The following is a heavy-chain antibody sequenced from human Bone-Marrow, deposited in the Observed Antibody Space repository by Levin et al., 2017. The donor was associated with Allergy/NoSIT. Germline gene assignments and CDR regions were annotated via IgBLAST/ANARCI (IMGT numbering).Heavy chain of an antibody. Sequence: GESLKISCKASGYTFSTYGISWVRQAPGQGLEWMGWISPYNDNTHYAQKLQGRVTMTRDISTSTAYMELTSLRSDDTAVYYCARDKTGMMDNGHYSYYGMDGWGQGTTVTVSS. D-gene: IGHD1-14*01. CDR2: ISPYNDNT. V-gene: IGHV1-18*01. CDR3: ARDKTGMMDNGHYSYYGMDG. J-gene: IGHJ6*02. CDR1: GYTFSTYG.